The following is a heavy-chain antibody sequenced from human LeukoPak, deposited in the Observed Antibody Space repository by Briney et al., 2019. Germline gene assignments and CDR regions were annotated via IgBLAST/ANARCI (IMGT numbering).Heavy chain of an antibody. Sequence: GASVKVSCKASGYTFTGYYMHWVRQAPGQGLEWMGWINPNSGGTNYAQKFQGRVTMTRDTSISTAYMELSRLRSDDTAVYYCARGGVGLRYFDWLLPLDYWGQGTLVTVSS. CDR2: INPNSGGT. J-gene: IGHJ4*02. D-gene: IGHD3-9*01. V-gene: IGHV1-2*02. CDR3: ARGGVGLRYFDWLLPLDY. CDR1: GYTFTGYY.